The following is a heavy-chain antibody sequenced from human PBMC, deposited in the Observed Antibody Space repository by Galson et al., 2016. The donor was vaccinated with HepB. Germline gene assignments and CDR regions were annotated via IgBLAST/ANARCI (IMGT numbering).Heavy chain of an antibody. CDR2: ISSSSGFI. CDR3: AVGYSSSWYSPLKSDYYYYGMDV. V-gene: IGHV3-21*01. Sequence: APGKGLEWVSSISSSSGFIYYADSVKGRFTISRDNAKNSLYLQMHSLRAEDTAVYYCAVGYSSSWYSPLKSDYYYYGMDVWGQGTTVTVSS. D-gene: IGHD6-13*01. J-gene: IGHJ6*02.